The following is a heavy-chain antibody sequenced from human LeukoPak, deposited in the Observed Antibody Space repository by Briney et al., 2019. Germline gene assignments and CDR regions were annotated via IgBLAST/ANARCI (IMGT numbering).Heavy chain of an antibody. J-gene: IGHJ6*03. V-gene: IGHV3-30*04. CDR1: GFTFSSYA. Sequence: GRSLRLSCAASGFTFSSYAMHWVRQAPGKGLEWVAVISYDGSNKYYADSVKGRFTISRDNSKNTLYLQLNSLRAEDTAVYYCAKPGPHIALGYYYYMDVWGKGTTVTVSS. CDR3: AKPGPHIALGYYYYMDV. CDR2: ISYDGSNK. D-gene: IGHD1-14*01.